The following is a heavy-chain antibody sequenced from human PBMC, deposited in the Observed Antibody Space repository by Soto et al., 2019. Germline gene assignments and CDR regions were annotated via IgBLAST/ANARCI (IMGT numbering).Heavy chain of an antibody. CDR2: IIPIFGTA. V-gene: IGHV1-69*13. J-gene: IGHJ3*02. Sequence: SVKVSCKASGGTFSSYAISWVRQAPGQGLEWMGGIIPIFGTANYAQKFQGRVTITADESTSTAYMELSSLRSEDTAVYYCARDPYGGSVVGAFDIWGQGTMVTVSS. D-gene: IGHD2-15*01. CDR1: GGTFSSYA. CDR3: ARDPYGGSVVGAFDI.